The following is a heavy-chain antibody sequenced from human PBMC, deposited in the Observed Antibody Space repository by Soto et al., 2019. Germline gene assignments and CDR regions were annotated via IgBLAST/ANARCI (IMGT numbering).Heavy chain of an antibody. CDR1: GFTFSTFA. D-gene: IGHD5-12*01. V-gene: IGHV3-30-3*01. Sequence: QVQLVESGGGVVHPGRSLRLSCAASGFTFSTFAMHWVRQTPGEGLEWVSFISFGGDTKFYADSVKGRFTISRDNSKNTLYLQMNILRADDTAVYYGVRDMGGGLPHFDYWGQGTLVTVSS. J-gene: IGHJ4*02. CDR2: ISFGGDTK. CDR3: VRDMGGGLPHFDY.